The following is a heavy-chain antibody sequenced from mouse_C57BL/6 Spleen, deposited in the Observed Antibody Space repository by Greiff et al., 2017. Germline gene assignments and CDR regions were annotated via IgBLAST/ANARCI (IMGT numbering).Heavy chain of an antibody. CDR3: ARRGLRRDSYAMDY. CDR2: IYPGSGST. J-gene: IGHJ4*01. Sequence: VQLQQPGAELVKPGASVKMSCKASGYTFTSYWITWVKQRPGQGLEWIGDIYPGSGSTNYNEKFKSKATLTVDTSSSTAYMQLSSLTSEDSAVYYCARRGLRRDSYAMDYWGQGTSVTVAS. V-gene: IGHV1-55*01. CDR1: GYTFTSYW. D-gene: IGHD2-4*01.